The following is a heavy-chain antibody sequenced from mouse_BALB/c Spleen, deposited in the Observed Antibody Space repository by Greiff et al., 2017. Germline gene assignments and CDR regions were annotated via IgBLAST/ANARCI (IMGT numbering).Heavy chain of an antibody. CDR1: GYTFTSYV. J-gene: IGHJ2*01. Sequence: EVKLQESGPELVKPGASVKMSCKASGYTFTSYVMHWVKQKPGQGLEWIGYINPYNDGTKYNEKFKGKATLTSDKSSSTAYMELSSLTSEDSAVYYCARSGDGYSYYFDYWGQGTTLTVSS. CDR3: ARSGDGYSYYFDY. D-gene: IGHD2-3*01. V-gene: IGHV1-14*01. CDR2: INPYNDGT.